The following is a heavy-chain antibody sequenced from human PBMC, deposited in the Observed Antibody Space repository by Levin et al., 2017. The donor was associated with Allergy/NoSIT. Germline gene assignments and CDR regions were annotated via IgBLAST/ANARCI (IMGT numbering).Heavy chain of an antibody. J-gene: IGHJ4*02. V-gene: IGHV3-48*03. CDR3: ARQLGNFWSGYNYFDY. CDR2: ISSTGSTI. Sequence: AGGSLRLSCAASGFTFSSYEMNWVRRAPGKGLEWVSYISSTGSTIYSADSVKGRFTISRDNAKNSLYLHMNSLRAEDTAVYYCARQLGNFWSGYNYFDYWGQGTLVIVSS. CDR1: GFTFSSYE. D-gene: IGHD3-3*01.